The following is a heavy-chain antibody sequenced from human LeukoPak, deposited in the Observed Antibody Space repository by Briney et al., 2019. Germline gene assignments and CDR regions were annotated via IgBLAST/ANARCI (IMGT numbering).Heavy chain of an antibody. J-gene: IGHJ6*03. CDR3: ARVLSSYSGYDSPYYYYYYMDV. CDR2: IYSGGST. V-gene: IGHV3-53*01. D-gene: IGHD5-12*01. CDR1: GFTFSSNY. Sequence: GGSLRLSCAASGFTFSSNYMSWVRQAPGKGLEWVSVIYSGGSTYYADSVKGRFTISRDNSKNTLYLQMNSLRAEDTAVYYCARVLSSYSGYDSPYYYYYYMDVWGKGTTVTVSS.